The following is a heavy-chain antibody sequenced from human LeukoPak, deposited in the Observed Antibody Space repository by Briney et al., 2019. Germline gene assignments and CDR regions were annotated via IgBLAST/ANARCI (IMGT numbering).Heavy chain of an antibody. CDR1: GFTFSSYE. Sequence: EGSLRLSRAASGFTFSSYEMNWVRQAPGKGLEWVSYISSSGSTIYYADSVKGRFTISRDNAKNSLYLQMNSLRAEDTAVYYCARVFGIKGYFDYWGQGTLVTVSS. J-gene: IGHJ4*02. V-gene: IGHV3-48*03. CDR2: ISSSGSTI. CDR3: ARVFGIKGYFDY. D-gene: IGHD1-14*01.